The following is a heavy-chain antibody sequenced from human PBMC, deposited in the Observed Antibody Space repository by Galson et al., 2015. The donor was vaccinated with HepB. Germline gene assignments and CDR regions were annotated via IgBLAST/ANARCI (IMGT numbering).Heavy chain of an antibody. Sequence: LTCAVSGYSISSSNWWGWIRQPPGKGLEWIGYIYYSGRNYYNPSLKSRVTMSVDTSKNQFSLKLSFVTAVDTAVYYCARNTGGSSSWSFDYWGQGTLVTVSS. CDR3: ARNTGGSSSWSFDY. J-gene: IGHJ4*02. CDR2: IYYSGRN. CDR1: GYSISSSNW. D-gene: IGHD6-13*01. V-gene: IGHV4-28*01.